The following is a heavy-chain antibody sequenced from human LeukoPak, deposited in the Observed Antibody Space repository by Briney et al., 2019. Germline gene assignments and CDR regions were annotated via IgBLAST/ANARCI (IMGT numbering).Heavy chain of an antibody. CDR3: ARDLSSGSAYYYYYMDV. J-gene: IGHJ6*03. D-gene: IGHD6-19*01. V-gene: IGHV3-30-3*01. CDR1: GFTFSSYA. Sequence: PGRSLRLSCAASGFTFSSYAMHWVRQAPGKGLEWVAVISYDGSNKYYADSVKGRFTISRDNSKNTLYLQMNSLRAEDTAVYYCARDLSSGSAYYYYYMDVWGKGTTVTVSS. CDR2: ISYDGSNK.